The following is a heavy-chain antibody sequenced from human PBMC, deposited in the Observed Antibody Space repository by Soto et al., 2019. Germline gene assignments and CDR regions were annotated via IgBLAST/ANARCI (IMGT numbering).Heavy chain of an antibody. D-gene: IGHD6-13*01. CDR1: GFSFSSYG. J-gene: IGHJ4*02. Sequence: PGGSLRLSCAASGFSFSSYGMHWVRQAPGKGLEWVAVIWYDGSNKYYADSVKGRFTISRDNSKNTLYLQMNSLRAEDTAVYYCARDLGSSSSTNYFDYWGQGTLVTVSS. CDR3: ARDLGSSSSTNYFDY. V-gene: IGHV3-33*01. CDR2: IWYDGSNK.